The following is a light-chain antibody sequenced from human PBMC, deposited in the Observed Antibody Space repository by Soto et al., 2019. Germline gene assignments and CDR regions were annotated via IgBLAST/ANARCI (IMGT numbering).Light chain of an antibody. CDR3: QQYDGSPPRFS. CDR1: QTVSTYH. J-gene: IGKJ3*01. V-gene: IGKV3-20*01. CDR2: GVS. Sequence: EIVMTQSPGTLSLSPGDTAALSCRASQTVSTYHLAWYQQKPGHAPRLLIYGVSSSDTGIPDRFTGSGSGSDFTLTITRLELEDFAVYYCQQYDGSPPRFSFGPGTKVDIK.